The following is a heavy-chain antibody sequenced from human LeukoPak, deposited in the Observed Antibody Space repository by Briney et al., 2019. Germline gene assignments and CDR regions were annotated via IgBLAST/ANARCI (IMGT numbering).Heavy chain of an antibody. CDR1: GASISSSGQY. Sequence: SETLSLTCTVSGASISSSGQYWVWIRQPPGKGLEWVGNIYYGGNTYHNPSLKSRVTIFLDTSQNQISLRLKSVTAADTAVYYCAFGSDWNPPGREYWGQGTLVTVSS. CDR2: IYYGGNT. J-gene: IGHJ4*01. CDR3: AFGSDWNPPGREY. V-gene: IGHV4-39*01. D-gene: IGHD1-1*01.